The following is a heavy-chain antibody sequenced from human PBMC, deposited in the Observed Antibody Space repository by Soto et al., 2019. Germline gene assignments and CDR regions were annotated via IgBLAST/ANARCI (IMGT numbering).Heavy chain of an antibody. CDR2: ISYDGSNT. CDR1: GFPFTTYG. J-gene: IGHJ4*02. V-gene: IGHV3-30*03. Sequence: QVQLVESGGGVLQPGRSLRLSCAASGFPFTTYGMHWVREGPGKGLEWVAVISYDGSNTYYADSVKGRFTISRDNSKNTLYLQMNSLRPEDTALYYCVGGQYYFDYRGQGTLVTVSS. CDR3: VGGQYYFDY. D-gene: IGHD3-10*01.